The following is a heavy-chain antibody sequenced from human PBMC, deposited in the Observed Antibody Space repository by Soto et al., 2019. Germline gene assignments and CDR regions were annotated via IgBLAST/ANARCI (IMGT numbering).Heavy chain of an antibody. Sequence: PGGSLRLSCAASGFTFSSYSMNWVRQAPGKGLEWVSSISSSSSYIYYADSVKGRFTISRDNAKNSLYLQMNSLRAEDTAVYYCARGLGVPAAFFDYWGQGTLVTVSS. V-gene: IGHV3-21*01. CDR3: ARGLGVPAAFFDY. CDR2: ISSSSSYI. CDR1: GFTFSSYS. D-gene: IGHD2-2*01. J-gene: IGHJ4*02.